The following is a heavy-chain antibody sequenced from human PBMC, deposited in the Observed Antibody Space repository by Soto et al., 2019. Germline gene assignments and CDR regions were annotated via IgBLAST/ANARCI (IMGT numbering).Heavy chain of an antibody. CDR1: GFTFSSYA. V-gene: IGHV3-23*01. CDR3: ARDPFYYDDSRDLHLDY. CDR2: VSGSGGTT. Sequence: GVSLRLSCAASGFTFSSYAMSWVRQAPGRGLEWVSAVSGSGGTTSYADSVKGRFTISRDNSKNTLFLQMNSLTAEDTGVYFCARDPFYYDDSRDLHLDYWCDGTWVTV. J-gene: IGHJ4*01. D-gene: IGHD3-16*01.